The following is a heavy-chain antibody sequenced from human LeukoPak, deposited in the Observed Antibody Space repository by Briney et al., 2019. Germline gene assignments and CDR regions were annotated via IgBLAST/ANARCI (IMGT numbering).Heavy chain of an antibody. CDR2: IYYSGST. CDR1: GGSISTYY. V-gene: IGHV4-59*08. J-gene: IGHJ4*02. CDR3: AASYYYYSSGPRPSYFDF. Sequence: SETLSLTCTVSGGSISTYYWSWIRQPPGKGLEGSGYIYYSGSTNYTPSLKSRVTISVDTSKNQFSLKLSSVTAADTAVYYCAASYYYYSSGPRPSYFDFWGQGTLVTVSS. D-gene: IGHD3-22*01.